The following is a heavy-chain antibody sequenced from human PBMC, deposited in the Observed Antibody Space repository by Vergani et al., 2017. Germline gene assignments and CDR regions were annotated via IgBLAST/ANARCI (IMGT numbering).Heavy chain of an antibody. V-gene: IGHV3-23*01. Sequence: EVQLLESGGGLVQPGGSLRLSCAASGFTFSSYAMSWVRQAPGKGLEWVSAISGSGGSTYYADSVKGRFTISRDNSKNTLYLQRNSLRSEDTAVYYCARDQNGFNSSIRWFDPWGQGTLVTVSS. J-gene: IGHJ5*02. CDR2: ISGSGGST. CDR3: ARDQNGFNSSIRWFDP. CDR1: GFTFSSYA. D-gene: IGHD6-13*01.